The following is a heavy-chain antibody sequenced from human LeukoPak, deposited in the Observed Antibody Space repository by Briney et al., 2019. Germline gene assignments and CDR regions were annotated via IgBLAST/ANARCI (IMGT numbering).Heavy chain of an antibody. D-gene: IGHD4-17*01. J-gene: IGHJ3*02. CDR3: AKDPNGDYVGAFDM. V-gene: IGHV3-23*01. CDR2: ITGNGGGT. CDR1: GITFSNYA. Sequence: GGSIRLSCAASGITFSNYAVSWFRQAPGKGLEWVSSITGNGGGTYYADFGKGRFTISRDNSKSTLYLQMSSLRAEDTAVYYCAKDPNGDYVGAFDMWGPGTMVTVSS.